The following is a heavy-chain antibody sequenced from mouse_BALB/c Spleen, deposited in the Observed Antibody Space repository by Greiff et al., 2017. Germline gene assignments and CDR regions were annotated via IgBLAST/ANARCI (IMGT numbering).Heavy chain of an antibody. D-gene: IGHD3-3*01. V-gene: IGHV10-1*02. CDR3: LGGFAY. CDR2: IRSKSNNYAT. J-gene: IGHJ3*01. Sequence: KGLEWVARIRSKSNNYATYYADSVKDRFTISRDDSQSMLYLQMNNLKTEDTAMYYCLGGFAYWGQGTLVTVSA.